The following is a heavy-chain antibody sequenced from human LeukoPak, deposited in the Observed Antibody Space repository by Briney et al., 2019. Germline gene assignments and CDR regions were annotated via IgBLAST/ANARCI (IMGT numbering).Heavy chain of an antibody. D-gene: IGHD2-2*01. J-gene: IGHJ4*02. CDR3: ATRRYCSSTSCFGFDY. Sequence: GESLKISCKGSGYSFTNYWIGWVRQMPGKGLEWMGIIYPGDSDTRYSPSFQGQVTISADKSISTAYLQWSSLKASDTAMYYCATRRYCSSTSCFGFDYWGQGTLVTVSS. V-gene: IGHV5-51*01. CDR2: IYPGDSDT. CDR1: GYSFTNYW.